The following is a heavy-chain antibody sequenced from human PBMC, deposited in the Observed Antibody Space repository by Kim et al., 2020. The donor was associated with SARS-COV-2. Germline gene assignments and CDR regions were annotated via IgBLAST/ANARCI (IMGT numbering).Heavy chain of an antibody. CDR1: GYTFTNYY. CDR2: INPSDGST. V-gene: IGHV1-46*01. Sequence: ASVKVSCKASGYTFTNYYMHWVRQAPGQGLEWMGIINPSDGSTKYAQKFQGRVTMTRDSSTTTVYMDLSNLRSEDTAVYYCARGYSDGWYGYSDYWGQGT. J-gene: IGHJ4*02. CDR3: ARGYSDGWYGYSDY. D-gene: IGHD6-19*01.